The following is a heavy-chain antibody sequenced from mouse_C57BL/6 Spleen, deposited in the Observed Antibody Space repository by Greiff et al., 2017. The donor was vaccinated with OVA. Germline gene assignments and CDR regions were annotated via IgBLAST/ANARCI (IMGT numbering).Heavy chain of an antibody. V-gene: IGHV1-18*01. CDR1: GYTFTDYN. CDR2: INPNNGST. D-gene: IGHD2-1*01. Sequence: VQLKESGPELVKPGASVKIPCKASGYTFTDYNMDWVKQSHGKSLEWIGDINPNNGSTIYNQKFKGKATLTVDKSSSTAYMELRSLTSEDTAVYYCAREGDGNPGFAYWGQGTLVTVSA. CDR3: AREGDGNPGFAY. J-gene: IGHJ3*01.